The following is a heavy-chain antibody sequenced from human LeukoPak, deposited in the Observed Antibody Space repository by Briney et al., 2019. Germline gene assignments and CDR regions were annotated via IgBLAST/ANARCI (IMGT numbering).Heavy chain of an antibody. CDR2: IYTSGST. Sequence: SETLSLTCTVSGGSISSYYWSWIRQPAGKGLEWIGRIYTSGSTNYNPSLKSRVTMSVDTSKNQFSLKLSSVTAADTAEYYCARDQGDNYYGSGSYMNWFDPWGQGTLVTVSS. V-gene: IGHV4-4*07. CDR1: GGSISSYY. D-gene: IGHD3-10*01. J-gene: IGHJ5*02. CDR3: ARDQGDNYYGSGSYMNWFDP.